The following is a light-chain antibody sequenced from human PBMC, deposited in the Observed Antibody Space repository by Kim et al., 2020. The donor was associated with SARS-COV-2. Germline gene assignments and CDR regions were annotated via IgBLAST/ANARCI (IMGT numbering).Light chain of an antibody. V-gene: IGLV1-44*01. CDR1: SPNIGKNT. CDR3: AAWDDSLSSPV. J-gene: IGLJ3*02. Sequence: HTATTSCSGSSPNIGKNTVNWFQQLPGTAPKLLISAYDQRPSGIPDRFSGSKSGTSASLAISGLQSEDEADYYCAAWDDSLSSPVFGGGTQLTVL. CDR2: AYD.